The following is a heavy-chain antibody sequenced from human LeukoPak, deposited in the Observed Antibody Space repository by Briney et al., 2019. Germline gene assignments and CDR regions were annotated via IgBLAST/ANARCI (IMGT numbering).Heavy chain of an antibody. CDR1: GSTFSSYA. D-gene: IGHD4-17*01. Sequence: GGSLRLSCAASGSTFSSYAMSWVRQAPGKGLEWVSRTSVSGDRIFSVDSVKGRFTISRANSKNKMFLKMRSLRAEDTAVYYCAKARYGDNISDGFDAWGQGTMVTVSS. CDR2: TSVSGDRI. V-gene: IGHV3-23*01. J-gene: IGHJ3*01. CDR3: AKARYGDNISDGFDA.